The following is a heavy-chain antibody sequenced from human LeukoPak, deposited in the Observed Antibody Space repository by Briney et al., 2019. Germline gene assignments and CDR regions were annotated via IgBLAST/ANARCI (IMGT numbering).Heavy chain of an antibody. CDR1: GLTFDDYA. CDR3: ARPSQTVIDH. V-gene: IGHV3-9*01. Sequence: PGGSLRLSCAASGLTFDDYAMHRVRQAPGKGLEWVSGISWNSGSIGYADSVKSRFTISRDNAKNSLYLQMNSLRAEDTAVYYCARPSQTVIDHWGQGTLVTVFS. CDR2: ISWNSGSI. D-gene: IGHD3-22*01. J-gene: IGHJ4*02.